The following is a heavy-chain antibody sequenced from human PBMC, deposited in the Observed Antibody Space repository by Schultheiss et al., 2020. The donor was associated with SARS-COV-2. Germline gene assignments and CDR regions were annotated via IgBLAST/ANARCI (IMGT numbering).Heavy chain of an antibody. CDR3: ARVGYEFWSGYFAY. D-gene: IGHD3-3*01. Sequence: GSLRLSCTVSGGSISSGGYYWSWIRQHPGKCLEWIGYIYYSGSTNYNPSLKSRVTISVDTSKNQFSLKLTSVTAADTAIYYCARVGYEFWSGYFAYWGQGSLVTVSS. J-gene: IGHJ4*02. CDR2: IYYSGST. V-gene: IGHV4-61*08. CDR1: GGSISSGGYY.